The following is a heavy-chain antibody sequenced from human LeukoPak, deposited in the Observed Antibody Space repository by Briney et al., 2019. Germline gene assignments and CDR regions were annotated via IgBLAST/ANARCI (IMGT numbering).Heavy chain of an antibody. CDR3: ARGRAPEVPAYDYYYYGMGV. Sequence: ASVKVSCKASGGTFSSYAISWVRQAPGQGLEWMGGIFPIFGTANYAQKFQGRVTITADKSTSTAYMELSSLRSEDTAVYYCARGRAPEVPAYDYYYYGMGVWGKGTMVTVSS. V-gene: IGHV1-69*06. CDR2: IFPIFGTA. J-gene: IGHJ6*04. CDR1: GGTFSSYA. D-gene: IGHD2-2*01.